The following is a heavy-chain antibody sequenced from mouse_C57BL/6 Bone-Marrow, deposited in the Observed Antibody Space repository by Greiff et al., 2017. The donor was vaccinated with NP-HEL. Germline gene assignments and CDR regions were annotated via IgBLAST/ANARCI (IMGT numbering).Heavy chain of an antibody. Sequence: QVQLQQSGAELVKPGASVKLSCKASGYTFTSYWMHWVKQRPGQGLEWIGMIHPNSGSTNYNEKFKSTATLTVDKPSSTAYMHLSSLTSEDSAVYYCARAAYYYGSSSSWYFDVWGTGTTVTVSS. CDR2: IHPNSGST. CDR3: ARAAYYYGSSSSWYFDV. J-gene: IGHJ1*03. V-gene: IGHV1-64*01. CDR1: GYTFTSYW. D-gene: IGHD1-1*01.